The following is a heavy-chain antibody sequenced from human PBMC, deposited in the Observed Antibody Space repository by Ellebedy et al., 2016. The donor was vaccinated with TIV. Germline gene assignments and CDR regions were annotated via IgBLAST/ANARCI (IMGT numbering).Heavy chain of an antibody. V-gene: IGHV3-7*01. CDR3: ARDQWLGRAYYFDS. Sequence: GGSLRLSCTVSGFTFSNYWMTWVRQAPGKGLEWVANIKQDGSAKYYVDSVKGRFSISRDNTKNSLYLQMNSLTDEDTAVYYCARDQWLGRAYYFDSWGQGTLVTVSS. CDR2: IKQDGSAK. D-gene: IGHD6-19*01. J-gene: IGHJ4*02. CDR1: GFTFSNYW.